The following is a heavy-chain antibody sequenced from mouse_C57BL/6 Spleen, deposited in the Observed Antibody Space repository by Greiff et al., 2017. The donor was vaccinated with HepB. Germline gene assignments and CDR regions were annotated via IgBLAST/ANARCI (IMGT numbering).Heavy chain of an antibody. Sequence: VQLQQSGPELVKPGASVKISCKASGYAFSSSWMNWVKQRPGKGLEWIGRIYPGDGDTNYNGKFKGKATLTADKSSSTAYMQLSSLTSEDSAVYFCARVGSNNYFDYWGQGTTLTVSS. CDR2: IYPGDGDT. CDR3: ARVGSNNYFDY. J-gene: IGHJ2*01. CDR1: GYAFSSSW. V-gene: IGHV1-82*01. D-gene: IGHD2-5*01.